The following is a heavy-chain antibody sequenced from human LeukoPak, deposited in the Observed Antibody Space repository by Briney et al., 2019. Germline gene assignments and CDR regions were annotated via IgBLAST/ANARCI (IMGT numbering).Heavy chain of an antibody. CDR3: ARETRYCSSTSCYFSSYYYYGMDV. CDR2: MNPNSGNT. Sequence: ASVKVSCKASGYTFTSYDINWVRQATGQGLEWMGWMNPNSGNTGYAQKFQGRVTMTRNTSISTAYMELSSLRSEDTAVYYCARETRYCSSTSCYFSSYYYYGMDVWGQGATVTVPS. J-gene: IGHJ6*02. CDR1: GYTFTSYD. D-gene: IGHD2-2*01. V-gene: IGHV1-8*01.